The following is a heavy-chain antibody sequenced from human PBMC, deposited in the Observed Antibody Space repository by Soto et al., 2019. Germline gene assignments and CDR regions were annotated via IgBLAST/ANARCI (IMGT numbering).Heavy chain of an antibody. CDR2: IYYSGST. CDR3: ARGRYCSGGSCYYYYGMDV. D-gene: IGHD2-15*01. V-gene: IGHV4-31*03. J-gene: IGHJ6*02. CDR1: GGSISSGGYY. Sequence: TSETLSLTCTVSGGSISSGGYYWSWIRQHPGKGLEWIGYIYYSGSTYYNPSLKSRVTISVDTSKNQFSLKLSSVTAADTAVYYCARGRYCSGGSCYYYYGMDVWGQGTTVTVS.